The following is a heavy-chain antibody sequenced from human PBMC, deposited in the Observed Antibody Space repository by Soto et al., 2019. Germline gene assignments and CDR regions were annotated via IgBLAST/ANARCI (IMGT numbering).Heavy chain of an antibody. CDR1: GYTFTSYG. Sequence: QVQLVQSGAEVKKPGASVKVSCKASGYTFTSYGISWVRQAPGQGLEWMGWISAYNGNTNYAQKLQGRVTMTTDTSTSTADMELRSLRSDDTAVYYCARGRYCSGGSCYYYGMDVWGQGTTVTVSS. J-gene: IGHJ6*02. D-gene: IGHD2-15*01. CDR3: ARGRYCSGGSCYYYGMDV. CDR2: ISAYNGNT. V-gene: IGHV1-18*01.